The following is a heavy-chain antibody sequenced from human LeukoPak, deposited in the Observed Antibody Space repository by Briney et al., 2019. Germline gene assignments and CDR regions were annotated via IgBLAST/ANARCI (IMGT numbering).Heavy chain of an antibody. V-gene: IGHV1-69*04. CDR3: ASRVAVAGSGGAFDI. Sequence: SVKVSCKASGGTFSSYAISWVRQAPGQGLEWMGRIIPILGIANYAQKCQGRVTITADKSTSTAYMELSSLRSEDTAVYYFASRVAVAGSGGAFDIWGQGTMVTVSS. J-gene: IGHJ3*02. CDR1: GGTFSSYA. CDR2: IIPILGIA. D-gene: IGHD6-19*01.